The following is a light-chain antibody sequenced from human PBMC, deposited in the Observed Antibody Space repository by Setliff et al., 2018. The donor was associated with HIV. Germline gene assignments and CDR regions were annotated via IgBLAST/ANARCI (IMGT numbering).Light chain of an antibody. Sequence: QSVLTQPASVSGSPGQSITISCTGTSSDVGSYNLVSWYQQHPGKAPKLMIYEGSKRPSGVSNRFSGSKSGNTASLTISGLQAEDEADYYCCSYAGSSPLDVFGTGTKVTV. V-gene: IGLV2-23*01. CDR2: EGS. CDR3: CSYAGSSPLDV. CDR1: SSDVGSYNL. J-gene: IGLJ1*01.